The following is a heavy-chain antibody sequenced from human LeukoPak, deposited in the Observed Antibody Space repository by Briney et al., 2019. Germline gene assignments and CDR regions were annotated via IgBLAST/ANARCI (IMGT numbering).Heavy chain of an antibody. V-gene: IGHV7-4-1*02. CDR3: AGYYYDSSGYSYYYYYMDV. CDR2: INTNTGNP. J-gene: IGHJ6*03. CDR1: GYTFTSYA. D-gene: IGHD3-22*01. Sequence: ASVKVSCKASGYTFTSYAMNWVRQAPGQGLEWMGWINTNTGNPTYAQGFTGRFVFSLDTSVSTAYLQISSLKAEDTAVYYCAGYYYDSSGYSYYYYYMDVWGKGTTVTVSS.